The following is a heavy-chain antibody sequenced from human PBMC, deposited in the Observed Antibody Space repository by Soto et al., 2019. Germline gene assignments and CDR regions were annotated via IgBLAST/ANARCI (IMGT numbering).Heavy chain of an antibody. V-gene: IGHV1-46*01. CDR2: INPSGGST. Sequence: GASVKVSCKASGYTFTSYYMHWVRQAPGQGLEWMGIINPSGGSTSYAQKFQGRVTMTRDTSTSTVYMELSSLRSEDTAVYYCARDPLSDYYDSSGYPTHTQLLYYYYGMDVWGQGTTVTVSS. D-gene: IGHD3-22*01. J-gene: IGHJ6*02. CDR3: ARDPLSDYYDSSGYPTHTQLLYYYYGMDV. CDR1: GYTFTSYY.